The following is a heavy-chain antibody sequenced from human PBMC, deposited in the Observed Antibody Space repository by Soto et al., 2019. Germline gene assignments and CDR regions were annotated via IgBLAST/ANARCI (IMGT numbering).Heavy chain of an antibody. CDR1: GFTFDDYA. V-gene: IGHV3-9*01. CDR2: ISWNSGSI. Sequence: GGSLRLSCAASGFTFDDYAMHWVRQAPGKGLEWVSGISWNSGSIGYADSVKGRFTISRDNAKNSLYLQMNSLRAEDTALYYCAKDAVRYGSGSYYNEVRVGAYYYYYMDVWGKGTTVTVSS. D-gene: IGHD3-10*01. J-gene: IGHJ6*03. CDR3: AKDAVRYGSGSYYNEVRVGAYYYYYMDV.